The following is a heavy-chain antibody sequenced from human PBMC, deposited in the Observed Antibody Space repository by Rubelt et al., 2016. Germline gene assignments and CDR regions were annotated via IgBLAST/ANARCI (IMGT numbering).Heavy chain of an antibody. V-gene: IGHV1-3*01. J-gene: IGHJ5*02. CDR1: GYTFTSYA. CDR2: INAGNGNT. D-gene: IGHD3-10*01. Sequence: QVQLVQSGAEVKKPGASVKVSCKASGYTFTSYAMHWVRQAPGQRLEWMGWINAGNGNTKYSQKFQGRVNITRDTSASTAYMELSSLRSEDTAVYYCARGTTYYYGSGSYSPWGQGTLVTVSS. CDR3: ARGTTYYYGSGSYSP.